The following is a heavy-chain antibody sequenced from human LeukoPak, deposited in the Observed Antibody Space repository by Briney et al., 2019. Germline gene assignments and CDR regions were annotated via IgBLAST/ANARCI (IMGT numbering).Heavy chain of an antibody. Sequence: GGSLRLSCAASGFTFSSYGMHWVRQAPGKGLEWVAVISYDGSNKYYADSVKGRFAISRDNSKNTLYLQMNSLRAEDTAVYYCAKARLRLHSSGSSNFDYWGQGTLVTISS. CDR3: AKARLRLHSSGSSNFDY. V-gene: IGHV3-30*18. J-gene: IGHJ4*02. CDR2: ISYDGSNK. D-gene: IGHD6-19*01. CDR1: GFTFSSYG.